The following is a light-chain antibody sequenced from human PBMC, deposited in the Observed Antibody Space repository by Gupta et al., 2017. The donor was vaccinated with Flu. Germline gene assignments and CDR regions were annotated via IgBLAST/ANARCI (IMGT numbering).Light chain of an antibody. CDR2: DAS. CDR1: QKVANY. CDR3: QQRFNWPRT. J-gene: IGKJ2*01. Sequence: PATLSLSPGERATLSCRASQKVANYLAWYLQKPGQAPRILIYDASKRTTGSPARFSGSGSGTDFTITISSLEPEDSAVYYCQQRFNWPRTFGQGTKLEMK. V-gene: IGKV3-11*01.